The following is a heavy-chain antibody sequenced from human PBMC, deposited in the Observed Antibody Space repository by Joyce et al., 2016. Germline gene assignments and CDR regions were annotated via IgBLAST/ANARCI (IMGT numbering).Heavy chain of an antibody. CDR3: AREGLPHGGFDY. V-gene: IGHV1-2*02. J-gene: IGHJ4*02. CDR1: GFTFTGYY. Sequence: QVQLVQSGTEVKKPGASVKVSCKASGFTFTGYYMHWVRQAPGQGLEMVGWIKMCNSDTNYTQNVQGRVTMTRDTSINTAYVEVTRLRSDDTACYYCAREGLPHGGFDYWGLGTLVTVSS. CDR2: IKMCNSDT.